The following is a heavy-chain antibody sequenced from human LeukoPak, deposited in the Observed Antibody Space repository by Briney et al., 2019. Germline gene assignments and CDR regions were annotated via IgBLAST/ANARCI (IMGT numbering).Heavy chain of an antibody. Sequence: GGSLRLSCSASGFTFSSYEMNWVRQAPGKGLEWVSYISSSGSTIYYADAVKGRFTISRDNAKNSLYLQMNSLRAEDTAVYYCARVGWGLFDYWGQGTLVTVSS. CDR1: GFTFSSYE. CDR2: ISSSGSTI. CDR3: ARVGWGLFDY. J-gene: IGHJ4*02. V-gene: IGHV3-48*03. D-gene: IGHD7-27*01.